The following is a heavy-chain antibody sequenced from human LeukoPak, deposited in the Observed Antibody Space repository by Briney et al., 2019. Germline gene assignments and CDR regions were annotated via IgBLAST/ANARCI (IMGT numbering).Heavy chain of an antibody. CDR3: ARPLLRLGELSLSDAFDI. J-gene: IGHJ3*02. D-gene: IGHD3-16*02. CDR2: INRSGST. Sequence: SETLSLTCAVSGGSFSGYYWSWIRQPPGKGLEWIGEINRSGSTNYNPSLKSRVTISVDTSKNQFSLKLSSVTAADTAVYYCARPLLRLGELSLSDAFDIWGQGTMVTVSS. V-gene: IGHV4-34*01. CDR1: GGSFSGYY.